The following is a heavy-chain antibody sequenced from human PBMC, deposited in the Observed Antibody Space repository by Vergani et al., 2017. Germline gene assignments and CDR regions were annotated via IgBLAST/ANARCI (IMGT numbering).Heavy chain of an antibody. CDR1: GFTFDDYG. Sequence: EVQLVESGGGVVRPGGSLRLSCAASGFTFDDYGMSWVRQAPGKGLEWVSGISWNSGSTGYADSVKGRFTISRDNAKNSLYLQMNSLRAEDTAVYYCARDGSPLVRSYYYYGMDVWGQGTTVTVSS. D-gene: IGHD2/OR15-2a*01. CDR3: ARDGSPLVRSYYYYGMDV. J-gene: IGHJ6*02. CDR2: ISWNSGST. V-gene: IGHV3-20*04.